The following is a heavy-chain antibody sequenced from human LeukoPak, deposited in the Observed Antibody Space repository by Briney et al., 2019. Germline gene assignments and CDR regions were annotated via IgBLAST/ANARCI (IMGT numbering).Heavy chain of an antibody. J-gene: IGHJ6*03. CDR3: ARDGFPIWSRRGFYMDV. Sequence: GGSLRLSCAASGFTFSSYWMSWVRQAPGKGLEWVANIKQDGSGKYYVDSVKGRFTISRDNAKNSLYLQMNSLRAEDTAVYYCARDGFPIWSRRGFYMDVWGKGTTVTVSS. D-gene: IGHD3-3*01. CDR2: IKQDGSGK. CDR1: GFTFSSYW. V-gene: IGHV3-7*01.